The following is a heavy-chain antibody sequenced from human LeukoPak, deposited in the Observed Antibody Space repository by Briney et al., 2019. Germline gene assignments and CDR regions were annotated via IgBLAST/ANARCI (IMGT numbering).Heavy chain of an antibody. J-gene: IGHJ4*02. V-gene: IGHV3-21*01. D-gene: IGHD3-10*01. CDR3: ARSFYGSGSYQGY. CDR2: ISSSSSYI. Sequence: GGSLRLSCAASGFTFSSYSMNWVRQAPGKGLEWVSSISSSSSYIYYADSVKGRFTISRDNAKNSLYLQMNSLRAEDTAVYYCARSFYGSGSYQGYWGQGTLVTVSS. CDR1: GFTFSSYS.